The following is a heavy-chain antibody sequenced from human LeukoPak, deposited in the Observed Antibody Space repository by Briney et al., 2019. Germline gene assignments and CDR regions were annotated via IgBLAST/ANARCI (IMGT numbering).Heavy chain of an antibody. Sequence: YWSWIXXPPGKGLEWIGYIYYSGSTNYNPSLKSRVTISVDTSKNQFSLKLSSVTAADTAVYYCARLPYCSSTSCLRGAFDIWGQGTMVTVSS. J-gene: IGHJ3*02. D-gene: IGHD2-2*01. CDR3: ARLPYCSSTSCLRGAFDI. CDR1: Y. CDR2: IYYSGST. V-gene: IGHV4-59*08.